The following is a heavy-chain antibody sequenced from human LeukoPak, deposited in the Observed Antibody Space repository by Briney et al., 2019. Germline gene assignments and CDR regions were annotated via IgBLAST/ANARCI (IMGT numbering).Heavy chain of an antibody. CDR1: GFTFSSYA. CDR2: ISGSGGST. V-gene: IGHV3-23*01. CDR3: AKAAHIVVVTADFDY. D-gene: IGHD2-21*02. Sequence: PGGSLRLSCAASGFTFSSYAMSWVRQAPGKGLEWVSAISGSGGSTYYADSVKGRFTISRDNSKNTPYLQMNSLRAEDTAVYYCAKAAHIVVVTADFDYWGQGTLVTVSS. J-gene: IGHJ4*02.